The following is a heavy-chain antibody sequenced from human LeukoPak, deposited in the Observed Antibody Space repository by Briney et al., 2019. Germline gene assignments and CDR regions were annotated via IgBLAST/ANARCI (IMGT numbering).Heavy chain of an antibody. D-gene: IGHD6-13*01. CDR1: GGTFSSYA. V-gene: IGHV1-69*13. J-gene: IGHJ4*02. CDR2: IIPIFGTA. CDR3: ARGSIAAAGTFDY. Sequence: ASVNVSCKASGGTFSSYAISWVRQAPGQGLEWMGGIIPIFGTANYAQKFQGRVTITADESTSTAYMELSSLRSEDTAVYYCARGSIAAAGTFDYWGQGTLVTVSS.